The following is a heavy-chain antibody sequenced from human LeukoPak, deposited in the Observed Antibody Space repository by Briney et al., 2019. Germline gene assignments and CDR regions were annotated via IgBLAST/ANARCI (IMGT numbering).Heavy chain of an antibody. CDR1: GFTVSSKY. D-gene: IGHD6-19*01. CDR3: AKYFGGWYEDY. CDR2: IYSGGTT. J-gene: IGHJ4*02. Sequence: GGSLRLSCAASGFTVSSKYMSWVRQAPGKGLEWVSVIYSGGTTYYADSVRGRFTISRDNSKNTLYLQMNSLRAEDTAVYYCAKYFGGWYEDYWGQGTLVTVSS. V-gene: IGHV3-53*01.